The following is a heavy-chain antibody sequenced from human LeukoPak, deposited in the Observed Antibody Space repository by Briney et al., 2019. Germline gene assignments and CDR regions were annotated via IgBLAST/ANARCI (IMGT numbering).Heavy chain of an antibody. V-gene: IGHV3-74*01. CDR3: ARESRDSNGYGALDY. D-gene: IGHD3-22*01. J-gene: IGHJ4*02. CDR1: GFTFSSYW. Sequence: GGSLRLSCAASGFTFSSYWMHWVRQAPGKGLVWVSRINSDGSSTRYADSVKGRFTISRDNAKNTLYLQMNSLRAEDTAVYYCARESRDSNGYGALDYWGQGTLVTVSS. CDR2: INSDGSST.